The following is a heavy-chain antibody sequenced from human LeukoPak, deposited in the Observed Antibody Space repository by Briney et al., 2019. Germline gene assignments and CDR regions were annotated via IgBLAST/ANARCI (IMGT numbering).Heavy chain of an antibody. CDR3: TREVSGSSYFDY. CDR1: GFSFRTYG. V-gene: IGHV3-33*01. J-gene: IGHJ4*02. CDR2: IWHDGSNK. Sequence: GGSLRLSCAASGFSFRTYGMHWVRQAPGKGLEWVAVIWHDGSNKYYGDSVKGRFTISRDNSDNTLYLQMNSLRADDTAVYYCTREVSGSSYFDYWGQGTLVTVSS. D-gene: IGHD1-26*01.